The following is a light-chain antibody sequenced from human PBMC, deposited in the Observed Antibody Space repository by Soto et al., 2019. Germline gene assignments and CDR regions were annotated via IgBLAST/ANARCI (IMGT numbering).Light chain of an antibody. V-gene: IGLV2-14*01. J-gene: IGLJ1*01. Sequence: LTQPASVSGSPGQSITISCTGTSSDVGGYNYVSWYQQHPGKAPKLMIYEVSNRPSGVSNRFSGSKPGNTASLTISGLQAEDEADYYCSSYTSSSTLVVFGTGTKVTVL. CDR1: SSDVGGYNY. CDR3: SSYTSSSTLVV. CDR2: EVS.